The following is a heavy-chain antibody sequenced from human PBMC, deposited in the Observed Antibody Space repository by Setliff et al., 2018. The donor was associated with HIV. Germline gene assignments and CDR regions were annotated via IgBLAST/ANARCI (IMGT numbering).Heavy chain of an antibody. Sequence: SVKVSCKASGGTFSSYAISWVRQAPGQGLEWMGWISAYNGNTNYAQKLQGRVTITADESTTTAYMELSSLRSEDTAVYYCARLYCSGGSCKRAEYFQHWGQGTLVTVSS. V-gene: IGHV1-69*13. D-gene: IGHD2-15*01. J-gene: IGHJ1*01. CDR1: GGTFSSYA. CDR3: ARLYCSGGSCKRAEYFQH. CDR2: ISAYNGNT.